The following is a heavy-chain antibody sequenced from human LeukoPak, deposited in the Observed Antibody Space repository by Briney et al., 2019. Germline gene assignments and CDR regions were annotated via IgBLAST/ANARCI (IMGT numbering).Heavy chain of an antibody. D-gene: IGHD2-2*01. J-gene: IGHJ4*02. CDR1: GGSISSYY. Sequence: SETLSLTCTVSGGSISSYYWSWIRQPPGKGLEWIGYIYYSGSTNYNPSLKSRVTISVDTSKNQFSLKLSSVTAADTAVYYCARWVPAAMGALDYWGQGTLVTVFS. V-gene: IGHV4-59*08. CDR2: IYYSGST. CDR3: ARWVPAAMGALDY.